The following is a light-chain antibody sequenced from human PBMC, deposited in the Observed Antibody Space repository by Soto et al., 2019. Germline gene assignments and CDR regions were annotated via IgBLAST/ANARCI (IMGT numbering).Light chain of an antibody. J-gene: IGKJ1*01. CDR2: GAS. V-gene: IGKV3-20*01. CDR3: QQYVSAPPQT. CDR1: QSVSSSY. Sequence: DIVLTQSPGTLSLSPGERATLSCRASQSVSSSYLAWYQQKPGQAPRLLIYGASSRATGIPDRFSGSGSGTDFPLTISRLEPEDFAVYYCQQYVSAPPQTFGQGTKVEIK.